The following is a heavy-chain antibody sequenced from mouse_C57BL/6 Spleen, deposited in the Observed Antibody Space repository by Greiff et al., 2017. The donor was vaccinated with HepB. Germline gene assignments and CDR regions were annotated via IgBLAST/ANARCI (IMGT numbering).Heavy chain of an antibody. CDR1: GFNIKDYY. J-gene: IGHJ2*01. V-gene: IGHV14-2*01. CDR3: ARRRVITTVVTPFDY. Sequence: EVQLVESGAELVKPGASVKLSCTASGFNIKDYYMHWVKQRTEQGLEWIGRIDPEDGETKYAPKFQGKATITADTSSNTAYLQLSSLTSEDTAVYYCARRRVITTVVTPFDYWGQGTTLTVSS. D-gene: IGHD1-1*01. CDR2: IDPEDGET.